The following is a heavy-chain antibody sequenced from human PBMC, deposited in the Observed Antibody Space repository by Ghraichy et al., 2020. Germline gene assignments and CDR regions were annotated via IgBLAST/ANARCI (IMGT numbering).Heavy chain of an antibody. CDR2: IYSGGAT. Sequence: GGSLRLSCAASGFSVTNDHMAWVRQAPGKGLEFVSLIYSGGATIYADSVKGRFTMSRDDSRNTLYLQLTSLRVEDTAVYFCARIESGYVFDYFHNWGQGTLVTVSS. J-gene: IGHJ4*02. CDR3: ARIESGYVFDYFHN. CDR1: GFSVTNDH. D-gene: IGHD6-13*01. V-gene: IGHV3-66*01.